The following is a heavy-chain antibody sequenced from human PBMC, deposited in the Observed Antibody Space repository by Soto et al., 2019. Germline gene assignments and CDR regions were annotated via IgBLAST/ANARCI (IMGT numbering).Heavy chain of an antibody. CDR2: TIPMFGTA. D-gene: IGHD2-21*02. Sequence: QVQLVQSGAEVKKPGSSVKVSCKASGGTFSSYPISWVRQAPGQGLEWMGGTIPMFGTANYAQKFQGRVTITADKSTSTAYMELSSLRSEDTAVYYCARVHCGGDCYVLDCWGQGTLVTVSS. CDR1: GGTFSSYP. J-gene: IGHJ4*02. V-gene: IGHV1-69*06. CDR3: ARVHCGGDCYVLDC.